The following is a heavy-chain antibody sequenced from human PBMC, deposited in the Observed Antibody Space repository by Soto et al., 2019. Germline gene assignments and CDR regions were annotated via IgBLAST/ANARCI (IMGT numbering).Heavy chain of an antibody. CDR3: ASDLVPAATEIDYYGMDV. Sequence: PGGSLRLSCAASGFTFSDYYMSWIRQAPGKGLEWVSFISSSGSTIYYADSVKGRFTISRDNAKNSLYLQMNSLRAEDTAVYYCASDLVPAATEIDYYGMDVWGQGTTVTVSS. V-gene: IGHV3-11*01. J-gene: IGHJ6*02. CDR1: GFTFSDYY. D-gene: IGHD2-2*01. CDR2: ISSSGSTI.